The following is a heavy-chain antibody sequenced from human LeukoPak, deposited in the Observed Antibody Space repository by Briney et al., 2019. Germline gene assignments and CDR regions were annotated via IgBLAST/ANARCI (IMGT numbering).Heavy chain of an antibody. CDR2: IKQDESEK. Sequence: PGGSLRLSCAASGFTFSSYWMSWVRQAPGKGLGWVANIKQDESEKYYVDSVKGRFTISRDNAKNSLYLQMNSLRAEDTAVYYCARVPSVVAANTFWYAFDIWGQGTMVTVSS. CDR1: GFTFSSYW. CDR3: ARVPSVVAANTFWYAFDI. V-gene: IGHV3-7*01. J-gene: IGHJ3*02. D-gene: IGHD2-15*01.